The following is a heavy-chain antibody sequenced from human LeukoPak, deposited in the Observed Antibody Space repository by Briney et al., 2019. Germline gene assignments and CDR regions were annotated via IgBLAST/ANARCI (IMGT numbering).Heavy chain of an antibody. D-gene: IGHD2-15*01. CDR1: GYSFTSYW. J-gene: IGHJ4*02. Sequence: GESLQISCKGSGYSFTSYWIGWARPMPGKGLGWMGIIYPGDSDTRYSPSFQGQVTISADKSISTAYLQWSSLKASDTAMYYCARDRRGDMETYYFDYWGQGTLVTVSS. V-gene: IGHV5-51*01. CDR2: IYPGDSDT. CDR3: ARDRRGDMETYYFDY.